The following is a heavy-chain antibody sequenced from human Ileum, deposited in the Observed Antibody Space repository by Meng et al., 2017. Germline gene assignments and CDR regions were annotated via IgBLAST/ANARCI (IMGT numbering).Heavy chain of an antibody. J-gene: IGHJ4*02. V-gene: IGHV4-61*01. CDR3: ARSSTSPASYFFDY. D-gene: IGHD6-6*01. CDR2: IYYSGST. CDR1: GGSVSSGSYY. Sequence: APSLVRPPETPSLPCTVSGGSVSSGSYYWSWIRQPPGKGLEWIGHIYYSGSTNYNPSLKSRVTISVDMSKNQFSLKLNSVTAADTAIYFCARSSTSPASYFFDYWGQGTLVTVSS.